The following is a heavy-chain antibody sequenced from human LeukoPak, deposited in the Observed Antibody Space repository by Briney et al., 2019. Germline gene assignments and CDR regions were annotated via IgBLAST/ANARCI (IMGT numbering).Heavy chain of an antibody. D-gene: IGHD6-19*01. V-gene: IGHV3-30*18. CDR1: GFTFSSYG. J-gene: IGHJ4*02. CDR3: AKDSGSGLSQFDY. Sequence: GGSLRLSCAASGFTFSSYGMHWVRQAPGKGLEWVAVISYDGSNKYYADSVKGRFTISRDNSKNTLYLQMNSLRAEDTAVYYCAKDSGSGLSQFDYWGQGTLVTVSS. CDR2: ISYDGSNK.